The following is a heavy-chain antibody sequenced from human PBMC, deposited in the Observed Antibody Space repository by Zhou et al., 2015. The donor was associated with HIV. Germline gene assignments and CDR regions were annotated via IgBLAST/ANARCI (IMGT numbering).Heavy chain of an antibody. D-gene: IGHD3-22*01. Sequence: QVQLVQSGAEVKKPGSSVKVSCKASGGTFSSYAISWVRQAPGQGLEWMGWISAYNGNTNYAQKLQGRVTMTTDTSTSTAYMELRSLRSDDTAVYYCARVSSGYYSEDYWGQGTLVTVSS. CDR1: GGTFSSYA. J-gene: IGHJ4*02. CDR3: ARVSSGYYSEDY. CDR2: ISAYNGNT. V-gene: IGHV1-18*01.